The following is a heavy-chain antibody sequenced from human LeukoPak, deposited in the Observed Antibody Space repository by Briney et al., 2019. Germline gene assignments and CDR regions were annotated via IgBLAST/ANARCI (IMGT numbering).Heavy chain of an antibody. Sequence: GASVKVSCKVSGYTLTELSMHWVRQAPGKGLEWMGGFDPEDGETIYAQKLQGRVTMTTDTSTSTAYMELRSLRSDDTAVYYCARLSYWGSAYYYYYYMDVWGKGTTVTISS. D-gene: IGHD7-27*01. CDR2: FDPEDGET. CDR1: GYTLTELS. CDR3: ARLSYWGSAYYYYYYMDV. V-gene: IGHV1-24*01. J-gene: IGHJ6*03.